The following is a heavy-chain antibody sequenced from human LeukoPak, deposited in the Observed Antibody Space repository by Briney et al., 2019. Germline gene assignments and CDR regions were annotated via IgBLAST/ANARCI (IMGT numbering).Heavy chain of an antibody. V-gene: IGHV3-23*01. CDR2: ISDRLDEV. Sequence: GGSLRLSCAASEFTFSNYAVHWVRQAPGKGLEWVSGISDRLDEVYYAGSVKGRFTISRDNPKNTLYLEMNSLRAEDTAVYYCAKVPGDSSGYYSYYYGMDVWGQGTTVTVTS. D-gene: IGHD3-22*01. CDR1: EFTFSNYA. CDR3: AKVPGDSSGYYSYYYGMDV. J-gene: IGHJ6*02.